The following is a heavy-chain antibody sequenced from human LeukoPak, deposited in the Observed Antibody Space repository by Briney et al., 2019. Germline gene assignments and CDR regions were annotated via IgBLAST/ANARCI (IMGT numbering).Heavy chain of an antibody. V-gene: IGHV4-34*01. CDR2: INRSGST. CDR1: GGSFSGYY. Sequence: TLSLTCAVYGGSFSGYYWSWIRQPPGKGLEWIGEINRSGSTNYNPSLKSRVTISVDTSKKQFSLKLNSVTAADTAVYYCARGLSAIVHWGQGTVVTVSS. CDR3: ARGLSAIVH. D-gene: IGHD2-21*02. J-gene: IGHJ4*02.